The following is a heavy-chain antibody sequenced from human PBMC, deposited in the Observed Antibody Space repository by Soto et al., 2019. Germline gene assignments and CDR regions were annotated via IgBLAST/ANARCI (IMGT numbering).Heavy chain of an antibody. CDR1: GDSVSSSSVT. Sequence: SQTLSLTCAISGDSVSSSSVTWNWIRQSPSRGLEWLGRTYYRSKWYNDYAESVKSRIIISVDTSKNQFSLQLNSVTPEDAAVYYCANDTGYSIDYWGQGTQVTVSS. CDR2: TYYRSKWYN. D-gene: IGHD5-12*01. CDR3: ANDTGYSIDY. V-gene: IGHV6-1*01. J-gene: IGHJ4*02.